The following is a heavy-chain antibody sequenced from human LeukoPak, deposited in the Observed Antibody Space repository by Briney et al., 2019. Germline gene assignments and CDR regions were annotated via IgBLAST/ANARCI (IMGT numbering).Heavy chain of an antibody. CDR1: GFPFSSYS. D-gene: IGHD6-13*01. CDR2: IINSSGYI. CDR3: ARDKPSSSWYYLWDY. Sequence: GSLRLSFAAPGFPFSSYSMNGVRQAPGKGLGWGSSIINSSGYIYYAASVKGRVTISRDNTKNSLYLQMNSLRAEDTAVYYCARDKPSSSWYYLWDYWGQGTLVTVSS. J-gene: IGHJ4*02. V-gene: IGHV3-21*01.